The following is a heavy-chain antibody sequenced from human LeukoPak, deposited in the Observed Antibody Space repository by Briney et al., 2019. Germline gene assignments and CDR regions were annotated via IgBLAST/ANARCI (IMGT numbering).Heavy chain of an antibody. CDR1: GFTFSSYA. CDR3: ARGPSGYHNT. J-gene: IGHJ4*02. Sequence: GGSLRLSCAASGFTFSSYAMSWVRQAPGKGLEWVSAISGSGGATYYADSVRGRFTISRDNSKNTLYLQMNSLRAEDTAVYYCARGPSGYHNTGGQGTLVTVSS. V-gene: IGHV3-23*01. CDR2: ISGSGGAT. D-gene: IGHD5-12*01.